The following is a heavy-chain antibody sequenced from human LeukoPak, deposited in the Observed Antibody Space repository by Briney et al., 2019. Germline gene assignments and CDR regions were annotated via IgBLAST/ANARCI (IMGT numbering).Heavy chain of an antibody. CDR2: IYWDDDK. CDR3: AHRPLYYYDSSGLSVSAECFQH. CDR1: GFSLSTSGVG. D-gene: IGHD3-22*01. Sequence: SGPTLVNPTQTLTLTCTFSGFSLSTSGVGVGWIRQSPGKALEWLALIYWDDDKRYSPSLKNRLTITKDTSKNQVVLIMTNMDPVDTATYYCAHRPLYYYDSSGLSVSAECFQHWGQGTLVTVSS. J-gene: IGHJ1*01. V-gene: IGHV2-5*02.